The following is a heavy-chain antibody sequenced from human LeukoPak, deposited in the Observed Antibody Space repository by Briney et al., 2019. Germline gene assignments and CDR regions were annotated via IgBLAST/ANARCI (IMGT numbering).Heavy chain of an antibody. Sequence: AGGSLRLSCVASGFTFSSYAMSWVRQAPGKGLEWVSAISGSGGSTYYADSVKGRFTISRDNSKNTLYLQMNSLRAEDTAVYYCARDAPGNTALDYWGQGTLVTVSS. CDR2: ISGSGGST. D-gene: IGHD5-18*01. CDR1: GFTFSSYA. V-gene: IGHV3-23*01. CDR3: ARDAPGNTALDY. J-gene: IGHJ4*02.